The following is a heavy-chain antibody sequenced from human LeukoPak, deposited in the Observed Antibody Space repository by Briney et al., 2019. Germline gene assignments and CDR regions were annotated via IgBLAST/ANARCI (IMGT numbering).Heavy chain of an antibody. Sequence: QPGGSLRLSCAASGFTFSSYAMSWVRQAPGKGLEWVSAISGSGGSTYYADSVKGRFTISKDNSKNTLYLQMNSLRADDTAVYYCAKDRTVFRGITYYFDYWGQGTLVTVSS. CDR2: ISGSGGST. V-gene: IGHV3-23*01. CDR1: GFTFSSYA. CDR3: AKDRTVFRGITYYFDY. J-gene: IGHJ4*02. D-gene: IGHD3-10*01.